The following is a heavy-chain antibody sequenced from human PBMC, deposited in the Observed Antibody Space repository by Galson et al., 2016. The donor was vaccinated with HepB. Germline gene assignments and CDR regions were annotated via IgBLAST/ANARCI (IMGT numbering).Heavy chain of an antibody. J-gene: IGHJ4*02. CDR3: ARVAKIYSDSSESHGVFFDD. V-gene: IGHV1-69*13. CDR1: GDSFSNYD. D-gene: IGHD3-22*01. Sequence: SVKVSCKASGDSFSNYDFSWLRQAPGQGLEWMGSIIPIFGKINYAQEFQGRATITADESTTTAYMELNSLRSDDTAVYYCARVAKIYSDSSESHGVFFDDWGQGTLVTVSA. CDR2: IIPIFGKI.